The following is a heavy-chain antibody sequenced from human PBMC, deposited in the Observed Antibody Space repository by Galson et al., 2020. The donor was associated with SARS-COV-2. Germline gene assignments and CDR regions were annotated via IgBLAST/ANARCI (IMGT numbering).Heavy chain of an antibody. CDR1: GITFNGAW. J-gene: IGHJ6*02. CDR3: TKDSLGQPLYGSVFSYGMDV. CDR2: LKSKAEGGTT. D-gene: IGHD4-17*01. Sequence: GESLKISCAASGITFNGAWMNWVRQAPGMGLEWVGRLKSKAEGGTTDYGAPVKDRFTISRDDWTDTLYLQLDSLKTEDTGVYYCTKDSLGQPLYGSVFSYGMDVWGRGTTVTVSS. V-gene: IGHV3-15*01.